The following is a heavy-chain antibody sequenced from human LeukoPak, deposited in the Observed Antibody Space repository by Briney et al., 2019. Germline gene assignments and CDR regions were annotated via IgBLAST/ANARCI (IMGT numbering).Heavy chain of an antibody. V-gene: IGHV4-34*01. CDR3: ARQHPYYYYYYMDV. CDR2: INHSGST. Sequence: SETLSLTCAVYVGSFSGYYWSWIRQPPGKGLEWIGEINHSGSTNYNPSLKSRVTISVDTSKNQFSLKLSSVTAADTAVYYCARQHPYYYYYYMDVWGKGTTVTVSS. CDR1: VGSFSGYY. D-gene: IGHD2-21*01. J-gene: IGHJ6*03.